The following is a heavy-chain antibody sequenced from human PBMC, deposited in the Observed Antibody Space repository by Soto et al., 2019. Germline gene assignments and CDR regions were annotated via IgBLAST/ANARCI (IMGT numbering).Heavy chain of an antibody. CDR1: GFTFSSYD. CDR2: IGTAGDT. D-gene: IGHD2-15*01. CDR3: AKGGGYCSGGSCPYYYYYMDV. V-gene: IGHV3-13*01. Sequence: GGSLRLSCAASGFTFSSYDMHWVRQATGKGLEWVSAIGTAGDTYYPGSVKGRFTISRENAKNSLYLQMNSLRAGDTAVYYCAKGGGYCSGGSCPYYYYYMDVWGKGTTVTVSS. J-gene: IGHJ6*03.